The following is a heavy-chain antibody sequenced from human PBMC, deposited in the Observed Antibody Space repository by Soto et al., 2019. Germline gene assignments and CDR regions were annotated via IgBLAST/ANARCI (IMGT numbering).Heavy chain of an antibody. Sequence: EVQLLESGGGLVQPGGSLRLSCAASGFTFSSYAMSWVRQAPGKGLEWVSAISGSGGSTYYADSVKGRFTITRDNPKNTLYLQMNSLRAEDTAVYYCAKARPGGTFFDYWGQGTLVTVSS. CDR3: AKARPGGTFFDY. CDR1: GFTFSSYA. V-gene: IGHV3-23*01. CDR2: ISGSGGST. D-gene: IGHD1-1*01. J-gene: IGHJ4*02.